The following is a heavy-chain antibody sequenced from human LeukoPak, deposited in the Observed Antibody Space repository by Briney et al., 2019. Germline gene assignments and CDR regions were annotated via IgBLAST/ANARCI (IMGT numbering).Heavy chain of an antibody. V-gene: IGHV4-34*01. Sequence: SETLSLTCAVYGGSFSGYYWSWIRQPPGKGLEWIGEINHSGSTNYNPSLKSRVTISVDTSKNQFSLKLSSVTAADTAVYYCAGGGYNYGGDFDYWGQGTLVTVSS. D-gene: IGHD5-24*01. CDR1: GGSFSGYY. J-gene: IGHJ4*02. CDR2: INHSGST. CDR3: AGGGYNYGGDFDY.